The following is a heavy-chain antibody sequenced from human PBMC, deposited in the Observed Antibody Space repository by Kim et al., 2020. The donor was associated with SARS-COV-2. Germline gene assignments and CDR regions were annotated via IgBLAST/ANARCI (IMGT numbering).Heavy chain of an antibody. CDR2: IYYSGST. D-gene: IGHD4-4*01. V-gene: IGHV4-39*01. Sequence: SETLSLTCTVSGGSISSSSYYWGWIRQPPGKGLEWIGSIYYSGSTYYNPSLKSRGTISVDTSKDQFSLKLSSVTAADTAVYYCVRRGLTKGDAFDIWGQGTMVTVSS. CDR1: GGSISSSSYY. CDR3: VRRGLTKGDAFDI. J-gene: IGHJ3*02.